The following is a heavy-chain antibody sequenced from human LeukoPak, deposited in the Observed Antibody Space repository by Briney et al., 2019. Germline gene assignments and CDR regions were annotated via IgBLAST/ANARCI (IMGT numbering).Heavy chain of an antibody. CDR3: ARGPQYNWNPYYYGMDV. CDR1: GGSISSYY. J-gene: IGHJ6*02. V-gene: IGHV4-4*07. Sequence: SETLSLTCTVSGGSISSYYWSWIRQPAGKGLEWIGRIYTSGSTNYNPSLKSRVTMSVDTSKNQFSLKLSSVTAADTAVYYCARGPQYNWNPYYYGMDVWGQGTTVTVSS. D-gene: IGHD1-20*01. CDR2: IYTSGST.